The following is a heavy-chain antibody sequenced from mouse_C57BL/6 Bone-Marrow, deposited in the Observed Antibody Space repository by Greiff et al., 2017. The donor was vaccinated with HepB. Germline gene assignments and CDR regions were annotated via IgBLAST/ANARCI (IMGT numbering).Heavy chain of an antibody. CDR3: ARPLYYYGSSYVWFAC. J-gene: IGHJ3*01. CDR2: ISSGSSTI. Sequence: EVKLVESGGGLVKPGGSLKLSCAASGFTFSGYGMHWVRQAPEKGLEWVAYISSGSSTIYYADTVKGRFTISRDNAKNTLFLQMTSLRSEDTAMYYCARPLYYYGSSYVWFACWGQGTLVTVSA. D-gene: IGHD1-1*01. V-gene: IGHV5-17*01. CDR1: GFTFSGYG.